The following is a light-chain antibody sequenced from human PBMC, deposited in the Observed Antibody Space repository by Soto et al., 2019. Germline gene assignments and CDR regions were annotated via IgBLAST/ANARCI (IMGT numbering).Light chain of an antibody. CDR2: GAS. Sequence: IVLTQSPGTLSLSPGERATLSCRASQSVSGSHLAWYQQKPGQAPRLLLYGASTRATGIPDRFSGRGSGTDFTLTLSRVEPEDFAVFYCQHYGSSPLTFGGGTKVEIK. V-gene: IGKV3-20*01. J-gene: IGKJ4*01. CDR3: QHYGSSPLT. CDR1: QSVSGSH.